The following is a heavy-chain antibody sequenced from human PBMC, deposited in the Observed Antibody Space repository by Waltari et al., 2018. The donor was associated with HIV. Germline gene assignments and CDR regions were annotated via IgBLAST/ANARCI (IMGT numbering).Heavy chain of an antibody. J-gene: IGHJ4*02. Sequence: EVQLVESGGGLVQPGGSLGLSCAASGFMFTSYWMSGVRQAPGKGLERVGNIKQDVSEKYYVDSVKGRVTISRDNAKNSLYLQMNSLRAEDTAMYYCATSRTFDYWGQGTLVTVSS. V-gene: IGHV3-7*01. D-gene: IGHD2-2*01. CDR3: ATSRTFDY. CDR1: GFMFTSYW. CDR2: IKQDVSEK.